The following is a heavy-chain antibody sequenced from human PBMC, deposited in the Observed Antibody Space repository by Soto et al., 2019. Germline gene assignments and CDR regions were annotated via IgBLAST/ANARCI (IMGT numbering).Heavy chain of an antibody. Sequence: SGGSLRLSCTASGFTFGDYMMSWVRQAPGKGLEWVGFIRSKGYGGTIQYAASVQGRFTISGDDSKSIAYLQMNSLKTEDTAVYYCTRDGPGWRGGSCYAAWGQGTLVTVSS. J-gene: IGHJ5*02. CDR1: GFTFGDYM. D-gene: IGHD2-15*01. CDR3: TRDGPGWRGGSCYAA. CDR2: IRSKGYGGTI. V-gene: IGHV3-49*04.